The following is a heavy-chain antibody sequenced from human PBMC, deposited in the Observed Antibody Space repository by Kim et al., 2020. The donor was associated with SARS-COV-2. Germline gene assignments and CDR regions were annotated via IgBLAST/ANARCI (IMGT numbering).Heavy chain of an antibody. J-gene: IGHJ5*02. CDR3: ARDSSSGENWFDP. V-gene: IGHV4-59*01. CDR2: IYYSGST. D-gene: IGHD6-13*01. Sequence: SETLSLTCTVSGGSISSYYWSWIRQPPGKGLEWIGYIYYSGSTNYNPSLKSRVTISVDTSKNQFSLKLSSVTAADTAVYYCARDSSSGENWFDPWGQGTLVTVSS. CDR1: GGSISSYY.